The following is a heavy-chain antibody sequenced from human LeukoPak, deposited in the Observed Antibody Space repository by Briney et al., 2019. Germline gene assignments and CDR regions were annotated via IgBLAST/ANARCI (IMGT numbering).Heavy chain of an antibody. CDR1: GFTFSTYW. CDR2: IKQDGTEK. Sequence: GGSLRLSCAASGFTFSTYWMSWVRQAPGKGLEWVANIKQDGTEKQYVDSVKGRFTISRDNGKNSLYLQLNGLRAEDTAVYYCARDPFVSVASIFDYWGQGTLVTVSS. D-gene: IGHD6-19*01. J-gene: IGHJ4*02. CDR3: ARDPFVSVASIFDY. V-gene: IGHV3-7*03.